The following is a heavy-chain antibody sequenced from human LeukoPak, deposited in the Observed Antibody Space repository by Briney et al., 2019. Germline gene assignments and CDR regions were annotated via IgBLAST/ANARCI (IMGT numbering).Heavy chain of an antibody. CDR1: GYTFTSYY. Sequence: GASVKVSCKASGYTFTSYYMHWVRQAPGQGLEWMGWISAYNGNTNYAQKLQGRVTMTTDTSTSTAYMELRSLRSDDTAVYYCARFRKHYYDSSGYFDYWGQGTLVTVSS. CDR2: ISAYNGNT. D-gene: IGHD3-22*01. V-gene: IGHV1-18*04. CDR3: ARFRKHYYDSSGYFDY. J-gene: IGHJ4*02.